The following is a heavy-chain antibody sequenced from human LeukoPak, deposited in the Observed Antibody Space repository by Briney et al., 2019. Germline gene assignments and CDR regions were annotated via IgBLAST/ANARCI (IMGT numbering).Heavy chain of an antibody. J-gene: IGHJ4*02. CDR1: GGSISSYY. D-gene: IGHD5-18*01. CDR2: IYYSGGT. V-gene: IGHV4-59*01. Sequence: SETLSLTCTVSGGSISSYYWSWIRQPPGKGLEWIGYIYYSGGTNYNPSLKGRVTILVDTSKNQFSLKLSSVTAADTAVYYCARVVDTAMAFDYWGQGTLVTVPS. CDR3: ARVVDTAMAFDY.